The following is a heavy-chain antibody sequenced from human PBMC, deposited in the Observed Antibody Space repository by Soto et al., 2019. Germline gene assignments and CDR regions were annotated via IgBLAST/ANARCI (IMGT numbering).Heavy chain of an antibody. CDR2: ISYDGSNN. V-gene: IGHV3-30-3*01. J-gene: IGHJ4*02. CDR3: ARSPSSVVVAATPGEDRY. CDR1: GFTFSSYA. D-gene: IGHD2-15*01. Sequence: PGGSLRLSCAASGFTFSSYAMHWVRQAPGKGLEWVAVISYDGSNNYYADSVKGRFTISRDNSKNTLYLQMNSLRAEDTAVYYCARSPSSVVVAATPGEDRYWGQGTLVTVSS.